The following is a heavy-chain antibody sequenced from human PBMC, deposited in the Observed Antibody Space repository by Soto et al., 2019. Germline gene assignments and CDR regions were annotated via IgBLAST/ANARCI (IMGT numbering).Heavy chain of an antibody. D-gene: IGHD2-2*01. J-gene: IGHJ4*02. V-gene: IGHV1-18*01. CDR3: ARDCCSSTSGFDF. CDR2: ISTYSGDT. CDR1: GYTFSNYG. Sequence: ASVKVSCKPSGYTFSNYGITWVRQAPGQGLEWMGWISTYSGDTNYARKFQGRVTLTTDTPTSTVYMELRSLRSDDPAVYYCARDCCSSTSGFDFWGQGTLVTVSS.